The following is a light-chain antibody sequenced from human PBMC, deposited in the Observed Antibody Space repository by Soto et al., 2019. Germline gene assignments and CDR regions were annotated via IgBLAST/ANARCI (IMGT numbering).Light chain of an antibody. J-gene: IGKJ1*01. CDR2: GAS. Sequence: EIVLTQSPGTLSLSPGERATLSCRASQSVSSSYLAWYRQKPGQAPRLLIYGASTRATGIPERFSGSGSGTDFTLTISRLEPEDFAVYYCQQYAGSPRTFGQGTKVEI. CDR1: QSVSSSY. V-gene: IGKV3-20*01. CDR3: QQYAGSPRT.